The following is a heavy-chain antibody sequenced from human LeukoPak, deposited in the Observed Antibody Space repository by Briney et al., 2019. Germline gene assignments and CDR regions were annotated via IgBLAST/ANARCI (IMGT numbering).Heavy chain of an antibody. D-gene: IGHD3-10*01. CDR1: GGSISSYY. CDR3: ARGSGSNYYYYYYMDV. J-gene: IGHJ6*03. CDR2: IYTSGST. V-gene: IGHV4-4*07. Sequence: KASETLSLTCTVSGGSISSYYWSWIRQPAGKGLEWIGRIYTSGSTNCNPSLKSRVTMSVDTSKNQFSLKLSSVTAADTAVYYCARGSGSNYYYYYYMDVWGKGTTVTVSS.